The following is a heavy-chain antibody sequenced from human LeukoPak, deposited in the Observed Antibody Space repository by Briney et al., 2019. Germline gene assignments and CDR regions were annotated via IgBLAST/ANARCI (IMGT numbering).Heavy chain of an antibody. CDR1: GYTFTGYY. CDR3: ARDLVGYCSSTSCSPRTQNWFDP. V-gene: IGHV1-2*02. Sequence: ASVKVSCKASGYTFTGYYMHWVRQAPGQGLEWMGWINPNSGGTNYAQKFQGSVTMTRDTSISTAYLELSRLRSDDTAVYYCARDLVGYCSSTSCSPRTQNWFDPWGQGTLVTVSS. D-gene: IGHD2-2*01. J-gene: IGHJ5*02. CDR2: INPNSGGT.